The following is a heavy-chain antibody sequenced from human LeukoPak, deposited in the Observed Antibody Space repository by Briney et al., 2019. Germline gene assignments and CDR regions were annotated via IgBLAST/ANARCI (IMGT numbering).Heavy chain of an antibody. CDR3: ARSLSRYDFWSGYRTGMDV. Sequence: SQTLFLTCTVPGGSLSSGSYYWSWFRQPAVKGLERIGRSYTSGSTNYNPSLKSRVTISVDTSKNQFSLKLSSVTAADTAVYYCARSLSRYDFWSGYRTGMDVWGQGTTVTVSS. CDR2: SYTSGST. D-gene: IGHD3-3*01. J-gene: IGHJ6*02. V-gene: IGHV4-61*02. CDR1: GGSLSSGSYY.